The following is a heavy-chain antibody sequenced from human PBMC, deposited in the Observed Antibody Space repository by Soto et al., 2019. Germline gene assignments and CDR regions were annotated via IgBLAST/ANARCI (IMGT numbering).Heavy chain of an antibody. CDR2: IYYSGST. D-gene: IGHD3-3*01. J-gene: IGHJ5*02. Sequence: PSETLSLTCTVSGGSISRYYWSWIRQPPGKGLEWIGYIYYSGSTNYNPSLKSRVTISVDTSKNQFSLKLSSVTAADTAVYYCARDQSFWSGYYTGVFDPWGQGTLVTVSS. CDR1: GGSISRYY. CDR3: ARDQSFWSGYYTGVFDP. V-gene: IGHV4-59*01.